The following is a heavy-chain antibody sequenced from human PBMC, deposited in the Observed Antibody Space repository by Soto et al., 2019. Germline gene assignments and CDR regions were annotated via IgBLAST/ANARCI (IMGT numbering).Heavy chain of an antibody. V-gene: IGHV2-5*02. CDR2: IYWDDDK. CDR1: GFSLTTSGVG. D-gene: IGHD3-3*01. J-gene: IGHJ4*02. CDR3: AHRVLRTVFGLVTTTAIYFDF. Sequence: QITLNESGPTVVRPTETLTLTCRFSGFSLTTSGVGVGWIRQSPGKAPEWLALIYWDDDKRYSASLKRRLTIPTDTSKNQVVLTVSDLDPTDTATYYCAHRVLRTVFGLVTTTAIYFDFWGQGTPVAVSS.